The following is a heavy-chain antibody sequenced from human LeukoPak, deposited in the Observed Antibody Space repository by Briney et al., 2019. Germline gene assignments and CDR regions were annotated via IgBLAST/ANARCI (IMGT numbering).Heavy chain of an antibody. J-gene: IGHJ4*02. CDR3: ARGLYYSSGYYLSHFDY. D-gene: IGHD3-22*01. CDR2: INPNSGGT. CDR1: GYTFTGYY. Sequence: ASVKVSCKASGYTFTGYYMHWVRQAPGQGLEWMGWINPNSGGTNYAQKFQGRVTMTRDTSISTAYMELSRLRSDDTAVYYCARGLYYSSGYYLSHFDYWGQGTLVTVSS. V-gene: IGHV1-2*02.